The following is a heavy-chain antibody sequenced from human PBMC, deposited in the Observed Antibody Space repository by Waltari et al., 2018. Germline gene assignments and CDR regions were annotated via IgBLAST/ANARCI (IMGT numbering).Heavy chain of an antibody. CDR2: IYYSGST. D-gene: IGHD6-6*01. V-gene: IGHV4-59*01. J-gene: IGHJ6*03. CDR1: GGSISSYY. Sequence: QVQLQESGPGLVKPSETLSLTCTVSGGSISSYYWSWIRQPPGYGLEWIGYIYYSGSTNYNPSLKSRVTISVDTSKNQFSLKLSSVTAADTAVYYCARVEAEYSSSSSDYYYYMDVWGKGTTVTVSS. CDR3: ARVEAEYSSSSSDYYYYMDV.